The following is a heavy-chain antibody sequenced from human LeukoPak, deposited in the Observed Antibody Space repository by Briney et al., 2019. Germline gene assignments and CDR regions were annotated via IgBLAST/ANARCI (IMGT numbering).Heavy chain of an antibody. CDR1: GFTFSSYE. D-gene: IGHD3-22*01. CDR2: ISSSGYTM. CDR3: ARDNYDSSGYYFG. J-gene: IGHJ4*02. V-gene: IGHV3-48*03. Sequence: PGGSLRLSCAAAGFTFSSYEMNWVRQPPGRGLEWVSFISSSGYTMYYAYSVKGRFTISRDNAKNSLYLQMDSLRAEDTAVYYCARDNYDSSGYYFGWGKGTLVTVSS.